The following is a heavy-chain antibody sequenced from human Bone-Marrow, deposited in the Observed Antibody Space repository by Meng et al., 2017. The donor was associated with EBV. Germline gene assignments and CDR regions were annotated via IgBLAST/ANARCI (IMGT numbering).Heavy chain of an antibody. Sequence: HITLKESGPKLVKPTQTLTLTCTFSGFSITTSGVGVGWIRQPPGKALEWLALIYWDDDKRYSPSLKSRLTITKDTSKNQVVLTMTNMDPVDTATYYCAHKKYASYGENWFDPWGQGTLVTVSS. V-gene: IGHV2-5*02. CDR2: IYWDDDK. CDR3: AHKKYASYGENWFDP. D-gene: IGHD4-17*01. J-gene: IGHJ5*02. CDR1: GFSITTSGVG.